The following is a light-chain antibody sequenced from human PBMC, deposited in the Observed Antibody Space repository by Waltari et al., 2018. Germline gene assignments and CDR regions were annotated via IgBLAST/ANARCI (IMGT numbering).Light chain of an antibody. CDR2: DVN. CDR3: TSLWV. J-gene: IGLJ1*01. CDR1: DRDIGKYNY. Sequence: QSALTQPASVSGSPGQSITISCPGTDRDIGKYNYVSWYQQHPGKAPKLILFDVNKRPSGVSDRFSGSKSGNTASLTISGLQAEDEADYHCTSLWVFGPGTTVTIL. V-gene: IGLV2-14*03.